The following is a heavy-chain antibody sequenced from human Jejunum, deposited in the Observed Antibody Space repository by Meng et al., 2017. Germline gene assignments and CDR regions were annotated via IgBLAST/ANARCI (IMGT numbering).Heavy chain of an antibody. CDR3: ARDHMGSLDY. CDR1: GGSVSRAGYQ. J-gene: IGHJ4*02. D-gene: IGHD1-26*01. Sequence: QVQLQESGPGLVRPLETLSLIFTVSGGSVSRAGYQWGWIRQPPGKGLEWIGYASTNYNPSLKSRVTISLDTSRNQFSLSLSSVTAADTAVYYCARDHMGSLDYWGQGILVTVSS. V-gene: IGHV4-61*08. CDR2: AST.